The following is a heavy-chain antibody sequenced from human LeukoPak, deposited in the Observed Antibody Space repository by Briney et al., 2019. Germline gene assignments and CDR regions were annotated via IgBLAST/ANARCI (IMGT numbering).Heavy chain of an antibody. CDR1: GFTFCSYA. CDR2: IKQDGSEK. Sequence: GRSLRLSCAASGFTFCSYAMHWVRQAPGKGLEWVANIKQDGSEKYYVDSVRGRFTISRDNAKNSLYLQMNSLRAEDTAVYYCARDLIGVVPAAKGDAFDIWGQGTMVTVSS. CDR3: ARDLIGVVPAAKGDAFDI. D-gene: IGHD2-2*01. V-gene: IGHV3-7*01. J-gene: IGHJ3*02.